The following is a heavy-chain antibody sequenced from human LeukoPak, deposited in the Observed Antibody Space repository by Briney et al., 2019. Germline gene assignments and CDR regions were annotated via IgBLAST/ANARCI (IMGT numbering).Heavy chain of an antibody. CDR2: IFYSGST. CDR3: ARTSGYSYGNFDY. CDR1: GGSISTSNYY. Sequence: SETLSLTCTVSGGSISTSNYYWGWIRQPPGKGLEWIGNIFYSGSTYYSPSLRSRVTISVDTSKNQFSLKLSSVTAADTAVYYCARTSGYSYGNFDYWGQGTLVTVSS. J-gene: IGHJ4*02. V-gene: IGHV4-39*07. D-gene: IGHD5-18*01.